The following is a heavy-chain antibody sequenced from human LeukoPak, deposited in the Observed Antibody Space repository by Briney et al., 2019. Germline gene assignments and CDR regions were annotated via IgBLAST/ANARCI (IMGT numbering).Heavy chain of an antibody. CDR3: ATLIC. D-gene: IGHD3-10*02. CDR2: IYSGGST. V-gene: IGHV3-53*01. J-gene: IGHJ4*02. Sequence: GGSLRLSCAASGFTFSSYCMTWVRQAPGKGLEWVSVIYSGGSTYYADSVKGRFTISRDNSKKTLYLQMNSLRAEDTAVYYCATLICWGQGTLVTVSS. CDR1: GFTFSSYC.